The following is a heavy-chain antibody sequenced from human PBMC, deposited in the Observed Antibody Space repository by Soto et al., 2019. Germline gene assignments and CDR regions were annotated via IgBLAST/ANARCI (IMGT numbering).Heavy chain of an antibody. V-gene: IGHV4-59*01. CDR2: IYYSGST. CDR1: GGSISSYY. CDR3: ASSYCGGDCYSAYYFDY. Sequence: SETLSLTCTVSGGSISSYYWSWIRQPPGKGLEWIGYIYYSGSTNYNPSLKSRVTISVDTSKNQFSLKLSSVNAADTAVYYCASSYCGGDCYSAYYFDYWGQGTLVTVSS. D-gene: IGHD2-21*02. J-gene: IGHJ4*02.